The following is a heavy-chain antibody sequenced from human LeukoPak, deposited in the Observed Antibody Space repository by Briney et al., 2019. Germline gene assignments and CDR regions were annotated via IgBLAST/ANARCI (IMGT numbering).Heavy chain of an antibody. CDR2: IYYSGST. V-gene: IGHV4-59*12. J-gene: IGHJ5*02. Sequence: PSETLSLTCTVSGGSISSYYWSWIRQPPGKGLEWIGYIYYSGSTYYNPSLKSRVTISVDTSKNQFSLKLSSVTAADTAVYYCARESNYHGSGTGWFDPWGQGTLVTVSS. CDR3: ARESNYHGSGTGWFDP. D-gene: IGHD3-10*01. CDR1: GGSISSYY.